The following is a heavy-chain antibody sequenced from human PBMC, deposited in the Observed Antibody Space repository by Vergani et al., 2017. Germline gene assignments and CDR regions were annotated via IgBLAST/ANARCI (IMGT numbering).Heavy chain of an antibody. Sequence: EVQLLESGGGLVQPGGSLRLSCAASGFTFSSYSMNWVRQAPGKGLEWVSSISSSSSYIYYADSVKGRFTISRDKPKNSLYLQMNSLRAEDTALYYCAGDRRPDYYILTGYPYYYYYYCMDVWGQGTTVTVSS. CDR2: ISSSSSYI. D-gene: IGHD3-9*01. V-gene: IGHV3-21*01. CDR1: GFTFSSYS. CDR3: AGDRRPDYYILTGYPYYYYYYCMDV. J-gene: IGHJ6*02.